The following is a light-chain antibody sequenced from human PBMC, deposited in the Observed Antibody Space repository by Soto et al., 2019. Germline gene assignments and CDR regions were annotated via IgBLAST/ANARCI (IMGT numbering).Light chain of an antibody. J-gene: IGKJ4*01. Sequence: DIQVTQSPSSLSSSVGDRATITCRTSQNINIFLNWYQQKPGRAPMVVISAASNLESGVPSRFSGRGSGTEFTLTISNLQPGDSAVYFCQESYSTPRAFGGGTRVEIK. V-gene: IGKV1-39*01. CDR3: QESYSTPRA. CDR1: QNINIF. CDR2: AAS.